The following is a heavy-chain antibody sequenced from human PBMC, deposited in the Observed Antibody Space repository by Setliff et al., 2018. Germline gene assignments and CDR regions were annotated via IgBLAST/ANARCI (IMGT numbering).Heavy chain of an antibody. D-gene: IGHD2-2*01. CDR3: ASYCSSTSCPFDY. J-gene: IGHJ4*02. CDR1: GFTPGMYG. Sequence: GGSLRLSCAASGFTPGMYGVHWVRQAPGKGLEWLAYIRHDGTNENYADSVKGRFTISRDNSKNTLYLQMNSLRAEDTAVYYCASYCSSTSCPFDYWGQGTLVTVSS. V-gene: IGHV3-30*02. CDR2: IRHDGTNE.